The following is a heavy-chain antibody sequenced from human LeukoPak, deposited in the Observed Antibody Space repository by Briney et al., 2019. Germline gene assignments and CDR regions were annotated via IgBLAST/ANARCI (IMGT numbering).Heavy chain of an antibody. CDR3: ARAVLAVAGTRTPDFQH. J-gene: IGHJ1*01. D-gene: IGHD6-19*01. V-gene: IGHV3-21*01. CDR1: GFTFSSYS. CDR2: ISSSSSYI. Sequence: GGSLRLSCAASGFTFSSYSMNWVRQAPGKGLEWVSSISSSSSYIYYADSVKGRFTISRDNAKNPLYLQMNSLRAEDTAVYYCARAVLAVAGTRTPDFQHWGQGTLVTVSS.